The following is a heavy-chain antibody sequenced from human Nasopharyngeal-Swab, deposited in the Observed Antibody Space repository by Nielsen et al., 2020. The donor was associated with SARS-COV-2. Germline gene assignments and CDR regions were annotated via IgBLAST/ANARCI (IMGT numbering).Heavy chain of an antibody. V-gene: IGHV1-8*01. D-gene: IGHD3-16*01. CDR3: ARATGLVYYYYMDV. J-gene: IGHJ6*03. CDR1: GYTFTSYA. CDR2: MHPNGGDT. Sequence: ASVKVSCKASGYTFTSYAINWVRQAPGQGLEWMGWMHPNGGDTGYAQKFQGRVTITRDTSTSTAYMELSSLTSEDTAVYYCARATGLVYYYYMDVWGKGTTVTVS.